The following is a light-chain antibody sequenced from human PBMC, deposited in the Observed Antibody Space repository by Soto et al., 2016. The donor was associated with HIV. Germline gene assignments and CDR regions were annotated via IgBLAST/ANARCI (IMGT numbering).Light chain of an antibody. V-gene: IGLV3-21*03. J-gene: IGLJ2*01. CDR3: QVWDSGSDPVV. CDR1: NVGSKS. Sequence: SYVLTQPPSVSVAPRKTARITCGGTNVGSKSVHWYQQKPGQAPVLVVYDDSDRPSGIPERFSGSNSGNTATLTISRVDIGDEADYYCQVWDSGSDPVVFGGGTKLTVL. CDR2: DDS.